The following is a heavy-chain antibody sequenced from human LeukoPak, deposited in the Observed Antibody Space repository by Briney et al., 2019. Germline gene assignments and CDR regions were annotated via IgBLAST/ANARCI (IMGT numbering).Heavy chain of an antibody. D-gene: IGHD3-10*01. J-gene: IGHJ1*01. Sequence: SVKVSCKASGGTFSSYAISWVRQAPGQGLEWMGGIIPIFCIANYAQKFQGRVTITADKSTSTAYMELSSLGSEDTAVYYCAREGTGSSLSEYFQHWGQGTLVTVSA. CDR2: IIPIFCIA. CDR3: AREGTGSSLSEYFQH. CDR1: GGTFSSYA. V-gene: IGHV1-69*17.